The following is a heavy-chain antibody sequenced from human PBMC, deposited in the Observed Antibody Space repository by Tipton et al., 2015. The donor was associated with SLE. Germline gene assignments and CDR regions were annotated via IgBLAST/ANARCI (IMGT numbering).Heavy chain of an antibody. V-gene: IGHV5-51*03. D-gene: IGHD6-13*01. Sequence: VQLVQSGPEVKKPGESLKISCKGSGYSFTNYWIGWVRQMPGKGLEWMGIIYPGDSDTRYSPSFQGQVTISADKSINTAYLQWSSLKASDTAMYYCARRGSSRWYKSNWFDPWGQGTLVTVSS. CDR2: IYPGDSDT. J-gene: IGHJ5*02. CDR3: ARRGSSRWYKSNWFDP. CDR1: GYSFTNYW.